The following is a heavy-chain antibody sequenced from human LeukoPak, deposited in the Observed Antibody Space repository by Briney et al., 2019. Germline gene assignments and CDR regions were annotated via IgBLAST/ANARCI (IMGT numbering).Heavy chain of an antibody. D-gene: IGHD3-16*01. V-gene: IGHV4-39*01. CDR2: IYYSGST. Sequence: SETLSLTCTVSGGSISSSSYYWGWIRQPPGKGLEWIGSIYYSGSTYYNPSLKSRVTISVDTSKNQFSLKLSSVTAADTAVYYCARSGGAFGGVISYWGQGTLVTVSS. CDR3: ARSGGAFGGVISY. CDR1: GGSISSSSYY. J-gene: IGHJ4*02.